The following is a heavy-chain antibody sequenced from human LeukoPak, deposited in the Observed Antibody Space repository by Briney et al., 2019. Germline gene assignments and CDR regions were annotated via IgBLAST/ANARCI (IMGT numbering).Heavy chain of an antibody. J-gene: IGHJ5*02. Sequence: GGSLRLSCAASGFSVSTYYVTWVRQAPGKGLEWVSVIYSGQSTNYADSVKGRFTISRDNAKNSLYLQMNSLRAEDTAVYYCARGGGYCSSTSCYSGFDPWGQGTLVTVSS. V-gene: IGHV3-66*01. CDR1: GFSVSTYY. CDR2: IYSGQST. D-gene: IGHD2-2*01. CDR3: ARGGGYCSSTSCYSGFDP.